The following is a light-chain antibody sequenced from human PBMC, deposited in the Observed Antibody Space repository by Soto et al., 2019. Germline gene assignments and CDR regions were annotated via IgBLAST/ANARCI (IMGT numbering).Light chain of an antibody. Sequence: QSVLTQPPSASGTPGQRVTISCSGSSSNIGSNTVNWYQQLPGTAPKLLIYSNNQRPSGVPDRFSAYKAGSSASLAISGLQAEDEDDYYCAAWDDSQGDPVFGGGTKLTVL. CDR2: SNN. V-gene: IGLV1-44*01. CDR3: AAWDDSQGDPV. CDR1: SSNIGSNT. J-gene: IGLJ2*01.